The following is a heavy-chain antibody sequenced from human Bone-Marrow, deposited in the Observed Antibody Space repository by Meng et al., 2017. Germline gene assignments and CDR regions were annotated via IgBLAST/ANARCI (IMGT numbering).Heavy chain of an antibody. CDR2: VYQRGDT. V-gene: IGHV4-4*02. CDR3: GRNQGRELINH. D-gene: IGHD1-7*01. J-gene: IGHJ4*02. CDR1: GDAISSDIW. Sequence: QVQLQESGPGLLKRSGTLSLTCTVSGDAISSDIWWNLVRQPPGKGLEWIGEVYQRGDTNYNPSLKSRADISVDKSKNQFYLSLFSVTAADTAVYYCGRNQGRELINHWGQGTLVTVSS.